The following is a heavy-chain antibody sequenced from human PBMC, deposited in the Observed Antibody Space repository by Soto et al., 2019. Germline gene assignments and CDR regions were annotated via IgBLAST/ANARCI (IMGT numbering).Heavy chain of an antibody. V-gene: IGHV5-51*01. D-gene: IGHD2-2*01. J-gene: IGHJ6*02. Sequence: KVSCKASGYTFTSYWIGWVRQMPGKGLEWMGIIYPGDSDTRYSPSFQGQVTISADKSISTAYLQWSSLKASDTAMYYCARHRRYCSSTSCYESYYGMDVCGQVTTVTVSS. CDR2: IYPGDSDT. CDR3: ARHRRYCSSTSCYESYYGMDV. CDR1: GYTFTSYW.